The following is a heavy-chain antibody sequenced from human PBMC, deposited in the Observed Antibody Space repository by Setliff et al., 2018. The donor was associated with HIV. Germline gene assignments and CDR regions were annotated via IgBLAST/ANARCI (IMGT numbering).Heavy chain of an antibody. V-gene: IGHV5-51*01. CDR3: ARLPNRVLGYYYMDV. D-gene: IGHD3-3*02. Sequence: GESLKISCQASGYNFTNYWIAWVRQMPGKGLEYMGIINPSDSDTTYSPSFQGQITISVDKSLRTAYLQLSSLRASDTAVYYCARLPNRVLGYYYMDVWGKGTTVTVSS. CDR2: INPSDSDT. J-gene: IGHJ6*03. CDR1: GYNFTNYW.